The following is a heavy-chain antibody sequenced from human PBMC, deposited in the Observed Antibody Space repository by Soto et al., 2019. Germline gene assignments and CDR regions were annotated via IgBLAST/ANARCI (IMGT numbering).Heavy chain of an antibody. V-gene: IGHV1-69*01. Sequence: QVQLVQSGAEVKKPGSSVKVSCKASGGTFSSYAISWVRQAPGQGLEWMGGIIPIFGTANYAQKFQGRVTIAADESTSTAYMELSSLRSEDTAVYYCARDRFCSGGSCYSVGWFDPWGQGTLVTVSS. CDR3: ARDRFCSGGSCYSVGWFDP. D-gene: IGHD2-15*01. CDR2: IIPIFGTA. CDR1: GGTFSSYA. J-gene: IGHJ5*02.